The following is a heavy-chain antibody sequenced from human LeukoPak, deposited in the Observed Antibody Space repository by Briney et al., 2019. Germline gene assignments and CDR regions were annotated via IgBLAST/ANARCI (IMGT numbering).Heavy chain of an antibody. CDR2: IYHSGST. CDR1: GGSISSGGYS. D-gene: IGHD2/OR15-2a*01. CDR3: ARKSLWSKSAFDI. J-gene: IGHJ3*02. V-gene: IGHV4-30-2*01. Sequence: PSQTLSLTCAVSGGSISSGGYSWSWIRQPPGKGLEWIGYIYHSGSTYYNPSLKSRVTISVDRSKNQFSLKLSSVTAADTAVYYCARKSLWSKSAFDIWGQGTMVTVSS.